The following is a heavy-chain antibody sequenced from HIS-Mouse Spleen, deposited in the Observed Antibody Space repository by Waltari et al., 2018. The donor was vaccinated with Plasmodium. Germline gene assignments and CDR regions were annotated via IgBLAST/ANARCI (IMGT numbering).Heavy chain of an antibody. CDR2: IKQGGSEK. D-gene: IGHD6-13*01. V-gene: IGHV3-7*01. J-gene: IGHJ2*01. Sequence: EVQLVESGGGLVQPGGSLRLSCAASGFTFSSYWMSWVRQAPGGGLEWVDKIKQGGSEKYYVDSVKGRFTSARDNAKNSLYLQMNSLRAEDTAVYYCASSWYWYFDLWGRGTLVTVSS. CDR1: GFTFSSYW. CDR3: ASSWYWYFDL.